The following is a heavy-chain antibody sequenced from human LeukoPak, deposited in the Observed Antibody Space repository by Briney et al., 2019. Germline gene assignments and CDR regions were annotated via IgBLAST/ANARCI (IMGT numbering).Heavy chain of an antibody. D-gene: IGHD6-19*01. CDR3: ARDSSDWYGYFDY. CDR1: GFTVSSNY. J-gene: IGHJ4*02. CDR2: IYSGGST. V-gene: IGHV3-66*01. Sequence: GGSLRLSCAASGFTVSSNYMSWVRQAPGKGLEWVSVIYSGGSTYYADSVKGRFTISRDNSKNTLYLQMNSLRAEDTAVYYCARDSSDWYGYFDYWGQGTLVTVSS.